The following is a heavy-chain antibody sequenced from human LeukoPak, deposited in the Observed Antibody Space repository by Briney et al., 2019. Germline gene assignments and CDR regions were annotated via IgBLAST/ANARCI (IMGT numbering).Heavy chain of an antibody. CDR3: ARDLPYYSSGWYWFDP. CDR2: IYHSGST. D-gene: IGHD6-19*01. Sequence: PSQTLSLTCAVSGGSISSGGYSWSWIRQPPGKGLEWIGYIYHSGSTNYNPSLKSRVTMSVDTSKNQFSLKLRSVTAADTAVYYCARDLPYYSSGWYWFDPWGQGTLVTVSS. CDR1: GGSISSGGYS. V-gene: IGHV4-30-2*01. J-gene: IGHJ5*02.